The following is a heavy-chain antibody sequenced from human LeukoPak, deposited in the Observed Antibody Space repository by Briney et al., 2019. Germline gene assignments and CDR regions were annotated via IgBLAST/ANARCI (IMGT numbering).Heavy chain of an antibody. J-gene: IGHJ4*02. Sequence: GGSLRLSCAASGFTFSSAWMSWVRQAPGKGLEWVGRIKSKTDGGTTDYAAPVKGRFTISRDDSKNTLYLQMNSLKTEDTAVYYCTTDVAAPYYDILTGYSAKDYWGQGTLVTVSS. CDR2: IKSKTDGGTT. V-gene: IGHV3-15*01. CDR1: GFTFSSAW. CDR3: TTDVAAPYYDILTGYSAKDY. D-gene: IGHD3-9*01.